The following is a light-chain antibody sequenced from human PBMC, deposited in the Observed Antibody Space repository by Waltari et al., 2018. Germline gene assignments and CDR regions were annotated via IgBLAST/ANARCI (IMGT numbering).Light chain of an antibody. V-gene: IGLV3-1*01. J-gene: IGLJ2*01. CDR2: QDS. Sequence: SYELTQPPSVSVSPGQTARITCSGDNLGDKYACWYQQKPGQSPVLVIHQDSKRPAGVPERFSGANSGNTATLTISGTQAMDEADYYCQAWDSSTYVVFGGGTKLTVL. CDR3: QAWDSSTYVV. CDR1: NLGDKY.